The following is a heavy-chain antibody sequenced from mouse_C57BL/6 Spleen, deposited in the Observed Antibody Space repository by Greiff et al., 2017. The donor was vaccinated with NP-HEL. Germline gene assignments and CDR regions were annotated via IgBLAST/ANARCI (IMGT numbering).Heavy chain of an antibody. CDR2: IWSGGST. D-gene: IGHD1-1*01. V-gene: IGHV2-4*01. Sequence: VQLQQSGPGLVQPSQRLSITCTVSGFSLTSYGVHWVRQPPGKGLEWLGVIWSGGSTDYNAAFISRLSISKDNSKSQVFFKMNSLQADDTAIYYCAKNFYYGSSTGAMDYWGQGTSVTVSS. CDR1: GFSLTSYG. J-gene: IGHJ4*01. CDR3: AKNFYYGSSTGAMDY.